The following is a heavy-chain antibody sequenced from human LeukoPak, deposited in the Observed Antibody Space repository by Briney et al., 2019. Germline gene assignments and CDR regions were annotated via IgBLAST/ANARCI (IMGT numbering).Heavy chain of an antibody. Sequence: GESLKISCKGSGYTFTDHWIGWVRQMPGKGLEWMGIIYPGDSNPRYTPAFQGQVAFSSHETTPTTYRHCSGPKCSPTTMLYIARRYRDGYNHYYFDYWGRGNLVTVSS. J-gene: IGHJ4*02. D-gene: IGHD5-24*01. CDR3: ARRYRDGYNHYYFDY. V-gene: IGHV5-51*01. CDR2: IYPGDSNP. CDR1: GYTFTDHW.